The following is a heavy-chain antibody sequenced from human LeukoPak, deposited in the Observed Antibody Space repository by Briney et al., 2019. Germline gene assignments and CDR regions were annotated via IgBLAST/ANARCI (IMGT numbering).Heavy chain of an antibody. CDR3: AREHYHPSGSYCDY. D-gene: IGHD1-26*01. CDR2: ISGSSSYI. V-gene: IGHV3-21*01. Sequence: GGSLTLSCAASGFTFSSYSMNWVRQAPGKGLEWVSSISGSSSYIYYADSVKGRFTISRDNAKNSPYLQMNSLRAEDTAVYYCAREHYHPSGSYCDYWGQGTLVTVSS. J-gene: IGHJ4*02. CDR1: GFTFSSYS.